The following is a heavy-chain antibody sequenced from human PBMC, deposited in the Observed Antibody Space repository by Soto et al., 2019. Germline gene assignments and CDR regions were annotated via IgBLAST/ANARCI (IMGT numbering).Heavy chain of an antibody. Sequence: GGSLRLSCAASGFTFSSYSMNWVRQAPGKGLEWVSYISSSSSTIYYADSVKGRFTISRDNAKNSLYLQTNSLRDEDTAVYYCASSVLRYFDWLLDYWGQGTLVTVSS. V-gene: IGHV3-48*02. CDR1: GFTFSSYS. J-gene: IGHJ4*02. CDR3: ASSVLRYFDWLLDY. CDR2: ISSSSSTI. D-gene: IGHD3-9*01.